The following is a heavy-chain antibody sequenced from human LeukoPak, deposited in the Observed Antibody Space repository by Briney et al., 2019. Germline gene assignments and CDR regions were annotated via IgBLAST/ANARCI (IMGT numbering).Heavy chain of an antibody. CDR1: GYTFTSYD. Sequence: GASVKVSCKASGYTFTSYDINWVRQATGQGLEWMGWINPNSGGTNYAQKFQGRVTMTRDTSISTAYMELSRLRSDDTAVYYCASSPTTGTTSDRRGLVAEGGSYYYYYMDVWGKGTTVTISS. D-gene: IGHD1-1*01. CDR2: INPNSGGT. J-gene: IGHJ6*03. V-gene: IGHV1-2*02. CDR3: ASSPTTGTTSDRRGLVAEGGSYYYYYMDV.